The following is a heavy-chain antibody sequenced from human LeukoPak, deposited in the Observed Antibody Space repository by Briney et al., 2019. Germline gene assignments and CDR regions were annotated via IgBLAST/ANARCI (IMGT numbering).Heavy chain of an antibody. V-gene: IGHV4-4*07. J-gene: IGHJ6*03. D-gene: IGHD3-10*01. Sequence: KSSETLSLTCTVSGGSISTYYWNWIRQPAGKGLEWIGRVYTSGSTNYNTSLKSRVTMSVDTSKSQFSLKLSSVTAADTAVYFCARAYYGSGTRRYYYYYMDVWGKGTTVTVSS. CDR3: ARAYYGSGTRRYYYYYMDV. CDR1: GGSISTYY. CDR2: VYTSGST.